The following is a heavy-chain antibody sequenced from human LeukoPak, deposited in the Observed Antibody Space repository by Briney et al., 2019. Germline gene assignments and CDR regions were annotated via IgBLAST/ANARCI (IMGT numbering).Heavy chain of an antibody. D-gene: IGHD1-26*01. V-gene: IGHV3-13*01. CDR2: IGTAADT. CDR1: GFTFSTYD. CDR3: VRGRWGATSGLDWFDS. J-gene: IGHJ5*01. Sequence: GGSLRLSCAASGFTFSTYDMHWVRQATGKGLEWVSGIGTAADTYYPSSVKGRFTISRENAKNSLYLQMNSLRAGDTAVYYCVRGRWGATSGLDWFDSWGQGTLVTVSS.